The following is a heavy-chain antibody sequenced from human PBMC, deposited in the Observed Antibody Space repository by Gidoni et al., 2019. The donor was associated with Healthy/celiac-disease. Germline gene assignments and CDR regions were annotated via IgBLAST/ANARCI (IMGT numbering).Heavy chain of an antibody. V-gene: IGHV4-38-2*01. Sequence: QVQLQESGPGLLKPSETLSLTCAVSGYSISSGYYWGWSRQPPGKGLEWIGSIYHSGSTYYNPSLKSRVTISVDTSKNQFSLKLSSVTAADTAVYYCARAVLRYFDWSPWGQGTLVTVSS. CDR2: IYHSGST. D-gene: IGHD3-9*01. CDR1: GYSISSGYY. CDR3: ARAVLRYFDWSP. J-gene: IGHJ5*02.